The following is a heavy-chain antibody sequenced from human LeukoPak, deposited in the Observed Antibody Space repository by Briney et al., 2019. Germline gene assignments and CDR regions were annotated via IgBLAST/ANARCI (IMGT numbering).Heavy chain of an antibody. V-gene: IGHV1-2*02. J-gene: IGHJ5*02. D-gene: IGHD3-10*01. CDR1: GYTFTGYY. CDR2: INPNSGGT. Sequence: ASVKVSCKASGYTFTGYYMHWVRQAPGQGLEWMGWINPNSGGTNYAQKFQGRVTVTRDTSISTAYMELSRLRSDDTAVYYCAKWYWGSGRFFDPWGQGTLVTVSS. CDR3: AKWYWGSGRFFDP.